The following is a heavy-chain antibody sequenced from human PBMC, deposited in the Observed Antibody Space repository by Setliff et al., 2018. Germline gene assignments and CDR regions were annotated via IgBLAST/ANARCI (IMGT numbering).Heavy chain of an antibody. Sequence: SGGSLRLSCAASGFTFNTYAMSWVRQAPGKRLEWVSTITYNSDRTYYADADSVKGRFTISRDNSKNTLYLQMNSLRGEDTALYYCARGWWNYINFWGQGIQVTVSS. V-gene: IGHV3-23*01. CDR2: ITYNSDRT. J-gene: IGHJ4*02. CDR1: GFTFNTYA. D-gene: IGHD2-15*01. CDR3: ARGWWNYINF.